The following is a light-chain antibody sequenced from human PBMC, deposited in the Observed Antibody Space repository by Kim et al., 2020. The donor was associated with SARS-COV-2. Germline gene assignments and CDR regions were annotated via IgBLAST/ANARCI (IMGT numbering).Light chain of an antibody. Sequence: SSELTQDPAVSVALGQTVRITCQGDSLRSYYASWYQQKPGQAPVRVIYGKNNRPSGIPDRFSGSSSGNTASLTITGAQAEDEADYYCNSWDSSGVVFGGGTQLTVL. J-gene: IGLJ2*01. CDR1: SLRSYY. CDR3: NSWDSSGVV. CDR2: GKN. V-gene: IGLV3-19*02.